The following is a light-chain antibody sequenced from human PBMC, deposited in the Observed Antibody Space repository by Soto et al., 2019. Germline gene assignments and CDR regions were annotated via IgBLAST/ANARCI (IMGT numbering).Light chain of an antibody. CDR2: EVT. Sequence: QSALTQPASVSGSPGQSITISCTGTSSDVGGYNYVSWYQQHPGKVPKLLIYEVTNRPSGVSNRFSGSKSGSTASLTISGLQPEDEADYYCSSYTSTSTVVFGGGTKLTVL. CDR3: SSYTSTSTVV. V-gene: IGLV2-14*01. CDR1: SSDVGGYNY. J-gene: IGLJ2*01.